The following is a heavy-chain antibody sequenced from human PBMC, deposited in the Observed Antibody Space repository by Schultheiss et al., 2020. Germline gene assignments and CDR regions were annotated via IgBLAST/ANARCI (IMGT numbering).Heavy chain of an antibody. CDR2: ISSNGGST. J-gene: IGHJ5*02. Sequence: GGSLRLSCSASGFTFSSYAMHWVRQAPGKGLEYVSAISSNGGSTYYADSVKGRFTISRDNSKNTLYLQMNSLRAEDTAVYYCARGSWSGSNWFDPWGQGTLVTVSS. D-gene: IGHD6-13*01. CDR3: ARGSWSGSNWFDP. CDR1: GFTFSSYA. V-gene: IGHV3-64*04.